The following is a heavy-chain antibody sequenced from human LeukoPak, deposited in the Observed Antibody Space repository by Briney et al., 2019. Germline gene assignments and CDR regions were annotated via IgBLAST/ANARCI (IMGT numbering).Heavy chain of an antibody. CDR3: ANEIRPNDY. CDR1: EFDSSSHA. Sequence: GSLRLSRAASEFDSSSHAMTWVRQAPGKGLEWVSAISISGSKTYYADSVKGRFTISRDNSKNTLYLQMNSLRAEDTAVYYCANEIRPNDYWGQGTQVTVSS. J-gene: IGHJ4*02. V-gene: IGHV3-23*01. D-gene: IGHD4-17*01. CDR2: ISISGSKT.